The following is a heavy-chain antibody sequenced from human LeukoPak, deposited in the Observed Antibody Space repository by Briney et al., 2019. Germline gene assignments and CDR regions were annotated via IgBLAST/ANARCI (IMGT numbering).Heavy chain of an antibody. D-gene: IGHD3-3*01. J-gene: IGHJ5*02. V-gene: IGHV1-2*02. CDR3: ARGGYDFWSGYPPYNWFDP. CDR1: GYTFTGYY. CDR2: INPNSGGT. Sequence: ASVKVSCKASGYTFTGYYMHWVRQAPEQGLEWMGWINPNSGGTNYAQKFQGRVTMTRDTSISTAYMELSRLRSDDTAVYYCARGGYDFWSGYPPYNWFDPWGQGTLVTVSS.